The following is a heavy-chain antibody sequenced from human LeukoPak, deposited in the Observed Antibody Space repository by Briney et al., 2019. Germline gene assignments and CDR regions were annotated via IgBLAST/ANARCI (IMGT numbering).Heavy chain of an antibody. J-gene: IGHJ3*02. D-gene: IGHD3-10*01. CDR3: ARAILWFGELLYHDAFDI. CDR2: INAGKGNT. V-gene: IGHV1-3*01. Sequence: ASVKVSCKASGYTFTSYAMHWVRQAPGQRLEWMGWINAGKGNTKYSQKFQGRVTITRDTSASTAYMELSSLRSEDTAVYYCARAILWFGELLYHDAFDIWGQGTMVTVSS. CDR1: GYTFTSYA.